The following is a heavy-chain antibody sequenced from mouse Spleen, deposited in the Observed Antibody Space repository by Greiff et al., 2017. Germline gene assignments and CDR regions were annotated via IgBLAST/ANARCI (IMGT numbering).Heavy chain of an antibody. Sequence: EVKLQQSGPELVKPGASVKISCKASGYTFTDYYMNWVKQSHGKSLEWIGDINPNNGGTSYNQKFKGKATLTVDKSSSTAYMELRSLTSEDSAVYYCARDYRSFDYWGQGTTLTVSS. V-gene: IGHV1-26*01. CDR3: ARDYRSFDY. D-gene: IGHD2-14*01. CDR1: GYTFTDYY. CDR2: INPNNGGT. J-gene: IGHJ2*01.